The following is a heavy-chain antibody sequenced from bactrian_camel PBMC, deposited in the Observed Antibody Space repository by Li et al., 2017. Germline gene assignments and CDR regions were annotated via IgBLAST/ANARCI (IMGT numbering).Heavy chain of an antibody. D-gene: IGHD1*01. Sequence: HVQLVESGGGSVQAGGSLRLSCLVSGFSFDDLDMGWYRQAPGNEYEMVATITNGDYTRYSDSAKGRFTISRDKPKSTVYLQMDNLKPEDTALYYCAPEGPYADKCWPLSGGGQGTQVTVS. V-gene: IGHV3S53*01. CDR1: GFSFDDLD. J-gene: IGHJ4*01. CDR2: ITNGDYT.